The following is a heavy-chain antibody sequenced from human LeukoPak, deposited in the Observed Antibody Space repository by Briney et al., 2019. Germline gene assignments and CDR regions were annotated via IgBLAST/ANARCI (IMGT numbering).Heavy chain of an antibody. CDR2: IHYSGST. CDR3: ARDLRDYDYLWGSLDYYNGMDV. CDR1: GFTFSSYA. J-gene: IGHJ6*02. V-gene: IGHV4-59*01. D-gene: IGHD3-16*01. Sequence: GSLRLSCAASGFTFSSYAMSWVRQPPGKGLEWIGYIHYSGSTNYSPSLKSRVTMSVGTSKNQFSLKLSSVTAADTAIYYCARDLRDYDYLWGSLDYYNGMDVWGHGTTVTVSS.